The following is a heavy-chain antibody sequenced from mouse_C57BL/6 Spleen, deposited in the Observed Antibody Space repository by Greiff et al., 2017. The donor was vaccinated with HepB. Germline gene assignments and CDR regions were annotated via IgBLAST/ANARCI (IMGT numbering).Heavy chain of an antibody. CDR3: ARVWVWYFDY. Sequence: QVQLKQPGAELVKPGASVKMSCKASGYTFTSYWITWVKQRPGQGLEWIGDIYPGSGSTNYNEKFKSKATLTVDTSSSTAYMQLSSLASEDSAVYYCARVWVWYFDYWGQGTTLTVSS. CDR2: IYPGSGST. V-gene: IGHV1-55*01. CDR1: GYTFTSYW. J-gene: IGHJ2*01. D-gene: IGHD4-1*01.